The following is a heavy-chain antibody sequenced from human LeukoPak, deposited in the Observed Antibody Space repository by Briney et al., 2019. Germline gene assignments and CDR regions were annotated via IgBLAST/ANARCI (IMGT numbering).Heavy chain of an antibody. CDR2: ITYSGST. CDR1: GDSISNTDSY. V-gene: IGHV4-39*01. Sequence: PSETLSLTCTVSGDSISNTDSYWGWVRQPPGKGLEWIGSITYSGSTYYNPPLRSRVTISIDTSKNQFSLKLTSVTAADTAVYYCARPSRGSGFSYGYSGYFDYWGQGTLVTVSS. J-gene: IGHJ4*02. CDR3: ARPSRGSGFSYGYSGYFDY. D-gene: IGHD5-18*01.